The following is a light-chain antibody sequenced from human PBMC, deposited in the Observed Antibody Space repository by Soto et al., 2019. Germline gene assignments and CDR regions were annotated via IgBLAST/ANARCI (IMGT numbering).Light chain of an antibody. CDR2: GHT. J-gene: IGLJ3*02. Sequence: QSVLTQPPSVSGAPGQRVIISCTGSSSNIGAGYDVNWYQHLPGKAPKLLIYGHTNRPAGVPDRFSGSKSGTSASLAITGLQPEDEADYYCQFSDMHLGGSGVFGGGTKVTVL. V-gene: IGLV1-40*01. CDR1: SSNIGAGYD. CDR3: QFSDMHLGGSGV.